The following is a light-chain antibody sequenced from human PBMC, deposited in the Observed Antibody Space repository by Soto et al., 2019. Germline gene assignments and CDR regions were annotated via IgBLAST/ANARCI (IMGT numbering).Light chain of an antibody. CDR1: QNISTY. J-gene: IGKJ1*01. CDR2: GAP. Sequence: DIPMTQSPSSLSASVGDRVTITCRASQNISTYLNWYQQKPGRAPKVLIYGAPSLQSGVPSRFRGSGSGTDFSLAISSLEPEDFATYYCQQSYSIPLTFGQGTKVEI. V-gene: IGKV1-39*01. CDR3: QQSYSIPLT.